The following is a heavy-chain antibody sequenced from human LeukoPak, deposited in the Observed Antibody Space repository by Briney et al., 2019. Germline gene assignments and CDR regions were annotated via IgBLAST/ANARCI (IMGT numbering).Heavy chain of an antibody. D-gene: IGHD2-15*01. J-gene: IGHJ4*02. CDR1: GFTFSRYW. Sequence: GGSLRLSCAASGFTFSRYWMHWVRQAPGKGLVWVSRINSDGSSTSYAGSVKGRFTISRDNAKNNLYLQMNSLRAEDTAVYYCARGYCSGGSCYSDYWGQGTLVTVSS. V-gene: IGHV3-74*01. CDR2: INSDGSST. CDR3: ARGYCSGGSCYSDY.